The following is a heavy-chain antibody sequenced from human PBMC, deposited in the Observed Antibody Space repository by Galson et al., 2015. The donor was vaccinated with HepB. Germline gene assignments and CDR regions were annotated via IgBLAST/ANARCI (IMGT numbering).Heavy chain of an antibody. V-gene: IGHV3-30*18. CDR3: AKGYVAGQPLWGSYFDY. CDR2: ISYEGSNK. CDR1: GFTFSSYG. J-gene: IGHJ4*02. D-gene: IGHD6-19*01. Sequence: SLRLSCAASGFTFSSYGMYWVRQAPGKGLEWVAVISYEGSNKYYADSVKGRFTISRDNSKNTLYLQMNSLRAEDTAVYYCAKGYVAGQPLWGSYFDYWGQGTLVTVSS.